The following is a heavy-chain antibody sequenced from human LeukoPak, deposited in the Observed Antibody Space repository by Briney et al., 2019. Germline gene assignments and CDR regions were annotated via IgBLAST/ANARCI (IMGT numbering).Heavy chain of an antibody. D-gene: IGHD3-9*01. CDR2: ISNDGTEK. CDR3: ARVRVILTTMASFSY. Sequence: GGSLRLSCTASEFTFTNYGMHWVRQAPGKGLEWVAVISNDGTEKYYADSVKGRFTISRDNSENTLYLQLNSLRPDDTAVYYCARVRVILTTMASFSYWGLGTLVTVSS. J-gene: IGHJ4*02. V-gene: IGHV3-30-3*01. CDR1: EFTFTNYG.